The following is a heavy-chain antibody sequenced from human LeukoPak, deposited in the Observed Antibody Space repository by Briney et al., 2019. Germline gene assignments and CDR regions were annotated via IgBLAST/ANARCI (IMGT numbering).Heavy chain of an antibody. Sequence: KPSETLSLTCTVSGGSISSYYWSWIRRPPGKGLEWIGYIYYSGSTNYNPSLKSRVTISVDTSKNQFSLKLSSVTAADTAVYYCARDLRYSNSWYWFDPWGQGTLVTLSS. D-gene: IGHD6-13*01. CDR3: ARDLRYSNSWYWFDP. J-gene: IGHJ5*02. CDR2: IYYSGST. V-gene: IGHV4-59*01. CDR1: GGSISSYY.